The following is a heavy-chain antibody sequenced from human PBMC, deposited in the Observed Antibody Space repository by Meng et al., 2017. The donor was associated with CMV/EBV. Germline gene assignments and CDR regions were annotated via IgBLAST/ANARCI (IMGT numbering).Heavy chain of an antibody. D-gene: IGHD2-2*01. CDR2: ISGSGGST. V-gene: IGHV3-23*01. CDR3: AKGPLSCSSTSCHGWFDP. J-gene: IGHJ5*02. Sequence: TFSSYAMSWVRKAPGKGLEWVSAISGSGGSTYYADSVKGRFTISRDNSKNTLYLQMNSLRAEDTAVYYCAKGPLSCSSTSCHGWFDPWAQGTLVTVSS. CDR1: TFSSYA.